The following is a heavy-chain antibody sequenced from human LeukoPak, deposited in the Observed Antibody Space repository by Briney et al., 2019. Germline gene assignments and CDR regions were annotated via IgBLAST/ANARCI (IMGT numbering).Heavy chain of an antibody. V-gene: IGHV1-69*04. Sequence: KVSCKASGGTLSSYAISWVRQAPGQGLEWMGRIIPILGIANYAQKFQGRVTITADKSTSTAYMELSSLRSEDTAVYYCAREQAYYYDSSGYPNDGYWGQGTLVTVSS. CDR3: AREQAYYYDSSGYPNDGY. CDR2: IIPILGIA. D-gene: IGHD3-22*01. J-gene: IGHJ4*02. CDR1: GGTLSSYA.